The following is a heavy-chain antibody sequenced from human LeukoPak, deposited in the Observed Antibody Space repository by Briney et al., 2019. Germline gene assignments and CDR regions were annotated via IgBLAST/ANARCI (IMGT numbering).Heavy chain of an antibody. D-gene: IGHD2-15*01. CDR3: ARVVVAALYYYYYYYMDV. J-gene: IGHJ6*03. Sequence: PGGSLRLSCAASGFTFSSYWMSWVRQAPGKGLEWVANIKQDGSEKYYVDSVKGRFTISRDNAKNSLYLQMNSLRAEDTAVYYCARVVVAALYYYYYYYMDVWGKGTTVTVSS. CDR1: GFTFSSYW. V-gene: IGHV3-7*01. CDR2: IKQDGSEK.